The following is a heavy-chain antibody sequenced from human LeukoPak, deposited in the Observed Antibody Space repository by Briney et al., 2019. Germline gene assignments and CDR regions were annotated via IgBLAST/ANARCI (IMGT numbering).Heavy chain of an antibody. CDR3: ARGPGPYYYDSSGYYSERGDYYMDV. D-gene: IGHD3-22*01. V-gene: IGHV3-23*01. CDR1: GFTFSSYA. J-gene: IGHJ6*03. Sequence: PGGSLRLSCAASGFTFSSYAMSWVRQAPGKGLEWVSAISGSGGSTYYADSVKGRFTISRDNSKNTLYLQMNSLRAEDTAVYYCARGPGPYYYDSSGYYSERGDYYMDVWGKGTTVTISS. CDR2: ISGSGGST.